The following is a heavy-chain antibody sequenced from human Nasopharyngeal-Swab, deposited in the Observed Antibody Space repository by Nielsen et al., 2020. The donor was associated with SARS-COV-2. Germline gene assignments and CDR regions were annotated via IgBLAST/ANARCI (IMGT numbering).Heavy chain of an antibody. CDR3: ARDMGRDGYNYPFDY. Sequence: WIRQPPGKGLEWVAVVSYEGSSKYYADSVKGRFTISRDNSKNTLYLQMNSLRAEDTAVFYCARDMGRDGYNYPFDYWGQGTLVTVSS. CDR2: VSYEGSSK. J-gene: IGHJ4*02. V-gene: IGHV3-30-3*01. D-gene: IGHD5-24*01.